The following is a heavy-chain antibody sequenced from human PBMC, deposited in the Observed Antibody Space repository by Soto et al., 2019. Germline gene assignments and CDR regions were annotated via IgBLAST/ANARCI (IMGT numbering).Heavy chain of an antibody. Sequence: PGGSLRLSCAASGFTFDDYGMSWVRQAPGKGLERVSGINWNGGSTGYADSVKGRFTISRDNAKNSLYPQMNSLRAEDTALYHFARVTMVRGVIKSPYYYYYMDVWGKGTTVTVSS. J-gene: IGHJ6*03. D-gene: IGHD3-10*01. CDR2: INWNGGST. CDR1: GFTFDDYG. V-gene: IGHV3-20*01. CDR3: ARVTMVRGVIKSPYYYYYMDV.